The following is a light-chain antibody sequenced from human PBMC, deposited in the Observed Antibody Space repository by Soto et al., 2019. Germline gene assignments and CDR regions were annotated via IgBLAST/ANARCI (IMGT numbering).Light chain of an antibody. Sequence: DIQMTQSPSSLSASVGDRVTITCQASQDIRNFLNWYQKKPGRAPNLLIYDASNLERGVPSRFSGSGSGTYFTFTISSLQPEDFATYFCQQYDYLPRWTFGQGTKVDIK. V-gene: IGKV1-33*01. CDR3: QQYDYLPRWT. J-gene: IGKJ1*01. CDR2: DAS. CDR1: QDIRNF.